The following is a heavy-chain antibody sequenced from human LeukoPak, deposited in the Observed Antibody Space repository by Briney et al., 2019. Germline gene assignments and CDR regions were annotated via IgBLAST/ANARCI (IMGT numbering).Heavy chain of an antibody. CDR1: GYIFTSHY. D-gene: IGHD6-6*01. Sequence: ASVKVSCKASGYIFTSHYMHWVRQAPGQGLEWMGMINPSGGSTSYAQKFQGRVTMTRDTSTSTVYLELSSLRSEDTAVYYCARAHSSSSPFDYWGQGTLVTVSS. CDR2: INPSGGST. CDR3: ARAHSSSSPFDY. J-gene: IGHJ4*02. V-gene: IGHV1-46*01.